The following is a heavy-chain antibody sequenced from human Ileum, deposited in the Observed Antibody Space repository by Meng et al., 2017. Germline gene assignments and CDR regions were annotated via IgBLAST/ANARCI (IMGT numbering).Heavy chain of an antibody. Sequence: EVQLVESGGDLVQPGGSLRLSCAASGFTFSSYSMNWVRQAPGKGLEWVSSISSSSSYIYYADSLKGRFTISRDNAKNSLYLQMNSLRAEDTAVYYCARERQDNRWFDPWGQGTLVTVSS. CDR2: ISSSSSYI. J-gene: IGHJ5*02. V-gene: IGHV3-21*01. D-gene: IGHD1-1*01. CDR3: ARERQDNRWFDP. CDR1: GFTFSSYS.